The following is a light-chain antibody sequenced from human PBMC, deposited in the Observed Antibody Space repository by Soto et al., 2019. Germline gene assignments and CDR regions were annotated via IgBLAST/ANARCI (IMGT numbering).Light chain of an antibody. Sequence: EVVMSQSPATLSVSPEERATLSCRASQSVSSNLAWYQQKPGQAPRLLIYGASTRATGIPARFSGSGSGTEFALTISRLEPEDFAVYICQHYGYPQWTFGPGTKVDIK. V-gene: IGKV3-15*01. CDR2: GAS. J-gene: IGKJ1*01. CDR1: QSVSSN. CDR3: QHYGYPQWT.